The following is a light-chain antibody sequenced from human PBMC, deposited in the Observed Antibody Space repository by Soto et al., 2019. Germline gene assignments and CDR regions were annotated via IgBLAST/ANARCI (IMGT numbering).Light chain of an antibody. CDR2: DVS. J-gene: IGLJ1*01. CDR3: SSYTSSSSYV. Sequence: QSVLTQPASVSGSPGHSITISCPGTSSDVGGYNYVSWYQQHPGKAPKLMIYDVSNRPSGVSNRFSGSKSGNTASLTISGLQAEDEADYYCSSYTSSSSYVFGTGTKVTVL. V-gene: IGLV2-14*01. CDR1: SSDVGGYNY.